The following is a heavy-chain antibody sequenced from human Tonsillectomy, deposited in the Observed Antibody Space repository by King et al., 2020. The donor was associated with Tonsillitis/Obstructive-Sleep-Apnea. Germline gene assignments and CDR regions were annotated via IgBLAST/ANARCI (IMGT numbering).Heavy chain of an antibody. J-gene: IGHJ6*03. CDR3: ARDYDSNVYYNMDF. D-gene: IGHD4-11*01. CDR1: GFTFSSYS. Sequence: QLVQSGGGLVKPGGSLRLSCAASGFTFSSYSMNWVRQAPGKGLEWVSSISSSSRYIYYADSLKGRFTISRDNVKNSLYLQMNSLRAEDTAVYYCARDYDSNVYYNMDFWGKGTTVTVSS. V-gene: IGHV3-21*01. CDR2: ISSSSRYI.